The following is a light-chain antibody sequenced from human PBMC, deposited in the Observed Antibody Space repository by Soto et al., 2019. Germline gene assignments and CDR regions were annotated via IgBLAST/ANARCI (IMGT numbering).Light chain of an antibody. J-gene: IGLJ2*01. CDR1: SSDIGAYNF. CDR3: TSWTTSTTMI. CDR2: DVN. V-gene: IGLV2-14*03. Sequence: QSALTQPASVSGSPGQSITISCTGTSSDIGAYNFVSWYQQHPGKAPKLMVYDVNIRPSGVSNRFSGSKSGNTASLTISGRQAEDEADYYCTSWTTSTTMIFGGGTQLTVL.